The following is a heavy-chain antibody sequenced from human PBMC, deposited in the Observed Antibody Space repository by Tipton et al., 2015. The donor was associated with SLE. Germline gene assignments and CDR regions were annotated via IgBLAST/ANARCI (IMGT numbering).Heavy chain of an antibody. J-gene: IGHJ3*02. CDR2: IYYSGST. CDR1: GGSISSSSYY. CDR3: ARNKTRGSAFGI. Sequence: TLSLTCTVSGGSISSSSYYWGWIRQPPGKGLEWIGSIYYSGSTYYNPSLKSRVTISVDTSKNQFSLKLSSVAAADTAVYYCARNKTRGSAFGIWGQGTMVTGSS. V-gene: IGHV4-39*07. D-gene: IGHD1/OR15-1a*01.